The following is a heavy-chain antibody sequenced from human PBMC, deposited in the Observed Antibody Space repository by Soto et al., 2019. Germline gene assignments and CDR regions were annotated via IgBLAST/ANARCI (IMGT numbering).Heavy chain of an antibody. J-gene: IGHJ6*03. D-gene: IGHD3-16*02. V-gene: IGHV3-7*01. CDR3: ARDYFPADTFGGVIPHYYMDV. CDR2: IKQDGSEK. Sequence: GGSLRLSCAASGFTFSSYAMSWVRQAPGKGLEWVANIKQDGSEKYYVDSVKGRFTISRDNAKNSLYLQMNSLRAEDTAVYYCARDYFPADTFGGVIPHYYMDVWGKGTTVTVSS. CDR1: GFTFSSYA.